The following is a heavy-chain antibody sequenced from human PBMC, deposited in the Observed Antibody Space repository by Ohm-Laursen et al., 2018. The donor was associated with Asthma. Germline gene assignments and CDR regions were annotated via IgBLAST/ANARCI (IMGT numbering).Heavy chain of an antibody. J-gene: IGHJ4*02. Sequence: SLRLSCAASGYTFSRYSIHWVRQAPGKGLEWVANIKQDGSEKYYVDSVKGRFTISRDNAKNSLYLQMNSLRAEDTAVYYCAREYYDFWSGYPYYFDYWGQGTLVTVSS. D-gene: IGHD3-3*01. CDR1: GYTFSRYS. CDR2: IKQDGSEK. CDR3: AREYYDFWSGYPYYFDY. V-gene: IGHV3-7*01.